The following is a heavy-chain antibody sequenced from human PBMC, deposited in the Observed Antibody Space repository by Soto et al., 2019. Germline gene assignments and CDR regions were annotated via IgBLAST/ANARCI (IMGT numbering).Heavy chain of an antibody. CDR1: GGSISSYY. CDR3: ARRGSGSYSDY. J-gene: IGHJ4*02. V-gene: IGHV4-39*01. Sequence: SETLSLTCTVSGGSISSYYWCWIRQPPGKGLEWIGSIYYSGSTYYNPSLKSRVTISVDTSKNQFSLKLSSVTAADTAMYYCARRGSGSYSDYWGQGTLVTVSS. CDR2: IYYSGST. D-gene: IGHD3-10*01.